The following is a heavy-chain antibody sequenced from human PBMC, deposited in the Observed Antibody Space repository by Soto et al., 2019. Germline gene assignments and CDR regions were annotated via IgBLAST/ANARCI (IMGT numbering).Heavy chain of an antibody. J-gene: IGHJ6*02. Sequence: PGGSLRLSCAASGFTFSSYAMHWVRQAPGKGLEWVAVISYDGSNKYYADSVKGRFTISRDNSKNTLYLQMNSLRAEDTAVYYCARAIPSMITFGGVIAQYGMDVWGQGTTVTVSS. CDR1: GFTFSSYA. CDR2: ISYDGSNK. V-gene: IGHV3-30-3*01. CDR3: ARAIPSMITFGGVIAQYGMDV. D-gene: IGHD3-16*02.